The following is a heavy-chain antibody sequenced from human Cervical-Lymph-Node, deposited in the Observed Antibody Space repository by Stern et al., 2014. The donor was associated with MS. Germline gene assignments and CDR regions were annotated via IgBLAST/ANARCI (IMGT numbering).Heavy chain of an antibody. V-gene: IGHV2-5*01. Sequence: QVTLKESGPTLVKPTQTLTLTCSFSGFSLSTPGMGVGWVRQPPGQALEWLALIYWYDDKRYRPSLKSRLTITKDTSKNQVVLTMTKMDLVDTATYYCAHSEESYGLWSGYSVWGQGTLVTVSS. CDR3: AHSEESYGLWSGYSV. CDR1: GFSLSTPGMG. CDR2: IYWYDDK. D-gene: IGHD3-3*01. J-gene: IGHJ4*02.